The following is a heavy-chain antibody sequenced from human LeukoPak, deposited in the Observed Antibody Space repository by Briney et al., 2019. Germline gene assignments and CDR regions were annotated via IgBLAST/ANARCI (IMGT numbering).Heavy chain of an antibody. CDR2: ISYDGNDK. CDR1: GFTFSTFN. V-gene: IGHV3-30*03. J-gene: IGHJ4*02. D-gene: IGHD3-10*01. Sequence: GGSLRLSCEASGFTFSTFNMFWVRQAPGKGLEWVALISYDGNDKKYADSLKGRFTISRDNSKNTLFLQMNSLRPEDTAVYYCARGVSLLWFGELFNWGQGTLVTVSS. CDR3: ARGVSLLWFGELFN.